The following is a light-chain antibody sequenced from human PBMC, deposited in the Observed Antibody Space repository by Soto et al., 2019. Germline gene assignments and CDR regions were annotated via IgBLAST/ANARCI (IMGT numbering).Light chain of an antibody. CDR2: DAS. J-gene: IGKJ1*01. Sequence: EIQITQSPSTLTASVANRVTITFRASESIRTWLAWYQHKPGKAPKFLIYDASTLESGVPSRFSGSGSGTEFTLTISSLQPDDFATYYCQHYNSYPRTFGQGTKVDIK. CDR1: ESIRTW. CDR3: QHYNSYPRT. V-gene: IGKV1-5*01.